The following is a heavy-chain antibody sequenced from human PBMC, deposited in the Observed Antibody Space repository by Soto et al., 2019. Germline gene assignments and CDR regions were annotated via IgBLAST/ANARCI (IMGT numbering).Heavy chain of an antibody. V-gene: IGHV1-46*03. CDR3: TRGRAAGDY. CDR2: INPNGGST. CDR1: GYIFTNFY. J-gene: IGHJ4*02. Sequence: QVQLVQPGAEVKKPGASVKFSCKASGYIFTNFYIHWVRQAPGQGLEWIGIINPNGGSTNYAQNFQGRVTMTRDTSTSTVYRDLSSLRSEDTAVYYCTRGRAAGDYWGQGTLITVSS.